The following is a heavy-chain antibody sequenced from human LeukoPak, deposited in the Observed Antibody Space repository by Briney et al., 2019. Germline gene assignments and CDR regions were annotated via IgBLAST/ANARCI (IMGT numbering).Heavy chain of an antibody. D-gene: IGHD1-26*01. V-gene: IGHV3-53*01. CDR3: ARDVEGGGIGY. CDR1: GFTVSSDY. CDR2: IYSDDRT. J-gene: IGHJ4*02. Sequence: PGGSLRVSCAASGFTVSSDYMNWVRQAPGKGLECVSIIYSDDRTYYADSVKGRSTISRDNSRNTLYLQMNSLRAEDTAVYYCARDVEGGGIGYWGQGTLVTVSS.